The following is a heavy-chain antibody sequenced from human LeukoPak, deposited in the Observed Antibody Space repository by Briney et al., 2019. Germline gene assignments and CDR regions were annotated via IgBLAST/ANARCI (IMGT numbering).Heavy chain of an antibody. Sequence: GGSLRLSCAAAGFTFSKYWMLWVRQAPGKGLESVSRINTDGTVTTYADSVKGRFTVSRDNADNTMFLQMNSVRDEDTAVYYCATKQWLAPPPDSWGQGTPVTVSS. J-gene: IGHJ4*02. V-gene: IGHV3-74*01. CDR2: INTDGTVT. CDR3: ATKQWLAPPPDS. CDR1: GFTFSKYW. D-gene: IGHD6-19*01.